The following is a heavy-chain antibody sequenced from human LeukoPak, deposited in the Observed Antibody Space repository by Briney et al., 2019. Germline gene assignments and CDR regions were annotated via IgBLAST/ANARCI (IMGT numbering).Heavy chain of an antibody. D-gene: IGHD6-13*01. CDR1: GYTFTSYG. CDR2: ISAYNGNT. V-gene: IGHV1-18*01. Sequence: GESLKISCKASGYTFTSYGISWVRQAPGQGLEWMGWISAYNGNTNYAQKLQGRVTMTTDTSTSTAYMELRSLRSDDTAVYYCARDPGSSWFYYYYYGMDVWGQGTTVTVSS. J-gene: IGHJ6*02. CDR3: ARDPGSSWFYYYYYGMDV.